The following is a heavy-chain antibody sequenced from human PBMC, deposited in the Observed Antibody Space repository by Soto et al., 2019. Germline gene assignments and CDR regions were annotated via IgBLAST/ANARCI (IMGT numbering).Heavy chain of an antibody. J-gene: IGHJ4*02. CDR3: ARDPLNNYDFWSGYYNY. Sequence: RRLSCAASGFTFSSYAMHWVRQAPGKGLEWVAVISYDESNKYYADSVKGRFTISRDNSKNTLYLQMNSLRAEDTAVYYCARDPLNNYDFWSGYYNYWGQGTLVTVSS. CDR2: ISYDESNK. D-gene: IGHD3-3*01. CDR1: GFTFSSYA. V-gene: IGHV3-30-3*01.